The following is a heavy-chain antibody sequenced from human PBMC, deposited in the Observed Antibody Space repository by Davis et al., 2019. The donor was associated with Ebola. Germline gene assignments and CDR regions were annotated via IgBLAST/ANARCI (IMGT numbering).Heavy chain of an antibody. V-gene: IGHV4-34*01. D-gene: IGHD1-26*01. J-gene: IGHJ4*02. Sequence: MPSETLSLTCAVYGGSFSGYFWNWIRQPPGKGLEWIGEINHSGSTNYNPSLKSRVTISVDTSKNQFSLKLSSVTAADTAVYYCARWASVGYWGQGTLVTVSS. CDR2: INHSGST. CDR1: GGSFSGYF. CDR3: ARWASVGY.